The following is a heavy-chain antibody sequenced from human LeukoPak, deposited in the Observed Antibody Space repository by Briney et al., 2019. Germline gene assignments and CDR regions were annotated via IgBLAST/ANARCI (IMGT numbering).Heavy chain of an antibody. Sequence: GRSLRLSCAASGFTFDDYAMHWVRQAPGKGLEWVSGISWNSGSIGYADSVKGRFIISRDNAKNSLYLQMNSLRAEDMALYYCAKSYGSGSYFDYWGQGTLVTVSS. D-gene: IGHD3-10*01. V-gene: IGHV3-9*03. CDR2: ISWNSGSI. CDR1: GFTFDDYA. J-gene: IGHJ4*02. CDR3: AKSYGSGSYFDY.